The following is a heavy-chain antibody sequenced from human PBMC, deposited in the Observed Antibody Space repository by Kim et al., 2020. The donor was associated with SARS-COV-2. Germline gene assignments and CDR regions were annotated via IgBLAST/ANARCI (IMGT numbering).Heavy chain of an antibody. CDR2: INHSGST. CDR3: ARGRGIAAAGTLLHYYYYG. Sequence: SETLSLTCAVYGGSFSGYYWSWIRQPPGKGLEWIGEINHSGSTNYNPSLKSRVTISVDTSKNQFSLKLSSVTAADTAVYYCARGRGIAAAGTLLHYYYYG. V-gene: IGHV4-34*01. J-gene: IGHJ6*01. CDR1: GGSFSGYY. D-gene: IGHD6-13*01.